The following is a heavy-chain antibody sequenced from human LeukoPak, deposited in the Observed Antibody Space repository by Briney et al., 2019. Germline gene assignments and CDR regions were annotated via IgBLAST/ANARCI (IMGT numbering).Heavy chain of an antibody. CDR1: GGSFSGYY. CDR2: INHSGST. J-gene: IGHJ6*02. V-gene: IGHV4-34*01. CDR3: ARRRQQLVTQNYYYGMDV. D-gene: IGHD6-13*01. Sequence: SETLSLTCAVYGGSFSGYYWSWIRQPPGKGLEWIGEINHSGSTNYNPSLKSRVTISVDTSKNQFSLKLSSVTAADTAVYYCARRRQQLVTQNYYYGMDVWGQGTTVTVSS.